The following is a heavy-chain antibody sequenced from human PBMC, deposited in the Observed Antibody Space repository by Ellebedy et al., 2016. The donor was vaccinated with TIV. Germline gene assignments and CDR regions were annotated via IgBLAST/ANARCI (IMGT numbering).Heavy chain of an antibody. CDR2: INPNSGGT. D-gene: IGHD4/OR15-4a*01. V-gene: IGHV1-2*02. CDR3: ARAWRVLTSRYFQC. Sequence: AASVKVSCKASGYTFTAHYMHWVRQAPGQGLDWMGWINPNSGGTNYAQKFQGRVTITRETSISTAYMELSRLRSDDTAVYYCARAWRVLTSRYFQCWGQGTLVTVSS. J-gene: IGHJ1*01. CDR1: GYTFTAHY.